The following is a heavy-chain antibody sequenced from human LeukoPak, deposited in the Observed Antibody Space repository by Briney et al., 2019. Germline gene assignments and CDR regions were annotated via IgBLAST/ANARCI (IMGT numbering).Heavy chain of an antibody. CDR2: ISSRNTI. V-gene: IGHV3-48*02. D-gene: IGHD2-8*02. CDR1: GFTFSSYS. J-gene: IGHJ3*02. Sequence: GGSLRRSCAASGFTFSSYSRNWVRLAPGKGLEWVSYISSRNTIYYADSVKGRFTISRDNAKNSLYLQMNSLRDEDTAVYYCARSTEGAFDIWGQGTMVTVSS. CDR3: ARSTEGAFDI.